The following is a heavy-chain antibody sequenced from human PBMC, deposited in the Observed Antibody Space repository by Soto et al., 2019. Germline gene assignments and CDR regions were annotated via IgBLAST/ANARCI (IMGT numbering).Heavy chain of an antibody. D-gene: IGHD3-3*01. Sequence: QITLNESGPPVVRPTETLTLTCRFSGFSLTTSGVGVGWIRQSPGKAPEWLALIYWDDDKRYSPSLKSRLTITKDTSKNQVVLTVSDLDPTDTATYYCAHRVLRTVFGLVTTTAIYFDFWGQGTPVAVSS. CDR3: AHRVLRTVFGLVTTTAIYFDF. CDR2: IYWDDDK. V-gene: IGHV2-5*02. CDR1: GFSLTTSGVG. J-gene: IGHJ4*02.